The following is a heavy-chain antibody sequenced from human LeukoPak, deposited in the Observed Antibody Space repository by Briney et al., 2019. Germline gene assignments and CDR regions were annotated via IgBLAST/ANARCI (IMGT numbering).Heavy chain of an antibody. J-gene: IGHJ5*02. D-gene: IGHD6-13*01. CDR3: ARIYGNKGYSSSWGGWFDP. CDR1: GGSISSYY. V-gene: IGHV4-4*07. CDR2: IYTSGST. Sequence: SETLSLTCTVSGGSISSYYWSWIRQPAGKGLEWIGRIYTSGSTNYNPSLKSRVTMSVDTSKNQFCLKLSSVTAADTAVYYCARIYGNKGYSSSWGGWFDPWGQGTLVTVSS.